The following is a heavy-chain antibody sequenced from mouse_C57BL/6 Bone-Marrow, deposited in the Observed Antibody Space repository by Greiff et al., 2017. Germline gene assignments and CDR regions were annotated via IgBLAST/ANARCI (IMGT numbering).Heavy chain of an antibody. Sequence: QVQLQQSGAELVKPGASVKLSCKASGYTFTSYWMQWVKQRPGQGLEWIGEIDPSDSYTNYNQKFKGKATLTVDTSSSTAYMQLSSLTSEDSAVYYCARPLGDAMDYWGQGTSVTVSS. V-gene: IGHV1-50*01. D-gene: IGHD4-1*01. CDR2: IDPSDSYT. CDR1: GYTFTSYW. CDR3: ARPLGDAMDY. J-gene: IGHJ4*01.